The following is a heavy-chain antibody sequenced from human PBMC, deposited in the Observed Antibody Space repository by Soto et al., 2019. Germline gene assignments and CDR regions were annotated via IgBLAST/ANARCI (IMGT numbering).Heavy chain of an antibody. V-gene: IGHV3-15*07. CDR1: GFTFSNAW. CDR2: IKSKTDGGTT. Sequence: GGSLRLSCAASGFTFSNAWMNWVRQAPGKGLEWVGRIKSKTDGGTTDYAAPVKGRFTISRDDSKNTLYLQMNSLKTEDTAVYYCTTDSSLGGIAVAGTYYGMDVWGQGTTVTVSS. D-gene: IGHD6-19*01. J-gene: IGHJ6*02. CDR3: TTDSSLGGIAVAGTYYGMDV.